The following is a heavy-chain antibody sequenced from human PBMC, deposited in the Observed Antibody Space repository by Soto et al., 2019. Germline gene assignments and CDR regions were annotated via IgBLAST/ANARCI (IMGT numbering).Heavy chain of an antibody. J-gene: IGHJ6*02. D-gene: IGHD5-18*01. V-gene: IGHV4-34*01. CDR3: ARGRGYVYGNNFYGMDV. Sequence: QVQLQQRGAGLLKPSETLALTCGVYRGSFSGFYWTWIRQTPGKGLEWIGEINHSGSTNYNPSFNNRVTISVDRSTNYFSLTMTSVTAADAAVYYCARGRGYVYGNNFYGMDVRGQGTTVTVSS. CDR2: INHSGST. CDR1: RGSFSGFY.